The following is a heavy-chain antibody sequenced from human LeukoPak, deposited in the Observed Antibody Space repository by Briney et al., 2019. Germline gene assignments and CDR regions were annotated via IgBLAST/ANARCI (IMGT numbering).Heavy chain of an antibody. Sequence: SETLSLTCAVYGGSFSGYYWSWIRQPPGKGLEWIGEINHSGSTNYNPSLKSRVNISVDTSKNKFSLKLSSVTAADTAVYYCARGRRSHLVGYWGQGTLVTVSS. J-gene: IGHJ4*02. D-gene: IGHD2-2*01. CDR1: GGSFSGYY. V-gene: IGHV4-34*01. CDR2: INHSGST. CDR3: ARGRRSHLVGY.